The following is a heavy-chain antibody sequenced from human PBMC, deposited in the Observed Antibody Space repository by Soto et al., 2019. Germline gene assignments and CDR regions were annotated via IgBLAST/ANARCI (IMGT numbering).Heavy chain of an antibody. V-gene: IGHV3-30-3*01. CDR2: MLYYGSNK. CDR1: GFTFSSYA. Sequence: QVQLVESGGGVVQPGRSLRLSCAASGFTFSSYAMNWVRRAAGKGLEWMEVMLYYGSNKDYADFVKGRFTLSRDNSQNTLHLQMNSLRPEDTALYYCVRHGGAYWGQGPLVIVSS. J-gene: IGHJ4*02. D-gene: IGHD3-16*01. CDR3: VRHGGAY.